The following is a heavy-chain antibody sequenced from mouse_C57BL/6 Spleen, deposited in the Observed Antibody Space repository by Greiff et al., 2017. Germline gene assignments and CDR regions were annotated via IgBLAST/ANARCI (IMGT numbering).Heavy chain of an antibody. J-gene: IGHJ4*01. CDR2: IWSGGST. CDR3: ARKGYDYDGDYYAMDY. D-gene: IGHD2-4*01. Sequence: VQLQQSGPGLVQPSQSLSITCTVSGFSLTSYGVHWVRQSPGKGLEWLGVIWSGGSTDYNAAFISRLSISKDNSKSQVFFKMNSLQADDTAIYYCARKGYDYDGDYYAMDYWGQGTSVTVSS. V-gene: IGHV2-2*01. CDR1: GFSLTSYG.